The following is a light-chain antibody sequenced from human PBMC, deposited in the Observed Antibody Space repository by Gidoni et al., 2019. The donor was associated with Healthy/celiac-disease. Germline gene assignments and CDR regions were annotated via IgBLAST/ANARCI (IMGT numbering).Light chain of an antibody. Sequence: DTQLTQSPSFLSASVGDRVTIPCRASQGISSYLAWYQPKPGKAPKLLIYGASTLQSGVPSRFSGSGSGTEFTLTISRLQPEDFATYYCQQLNSYPLTFGGGTKVEIK. CDR3: QQLNSYPLT. J-gene: IGKJ4*01. CDR1: QGISSY. V-gene: IGKV1-9*01. CDR2: GAS.